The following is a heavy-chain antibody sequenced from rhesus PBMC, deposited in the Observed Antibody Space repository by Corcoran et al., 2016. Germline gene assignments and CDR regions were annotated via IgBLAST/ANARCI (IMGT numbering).Heavy chain of an antibody. J-gene: IGHJ2*01. Sequence: QVQLVQSGAEVKKPGSSVKVYCKASGYTFTDYYLHWVRQTPGQGLEWIGEINPKTGGKNYEQQFQGRVTMTGDASPSTSYMELSGLRSEDTAVYYCEVLTGDIWYFDRWGPGTPITISS. CDR1: GYTFTDYY. V-gene: IGHV1-138*01. CDR2: INPKTGGK. CDR3: EVLTGDIWYFDR. D-gene: IGHD7-45*01.